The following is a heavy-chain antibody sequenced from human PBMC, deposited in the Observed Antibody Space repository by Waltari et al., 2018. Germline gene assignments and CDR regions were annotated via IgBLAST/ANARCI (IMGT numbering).Heavy chain of an antibody. D-gene: IGHD5-18*01. CDR1: VGSIGSSVTS. Sequence: QLQLQESGPGLVTPSGPLSLPCPFPVGSIGSSVTSWAWFRQPPGKGLEWIGSIYYSGSTYYNPSLKSRVTISVDTSKNQFSLKLSSVTAADTAVYYCASAVDTAMANWFDPWGQGTLVTVSS. V-gene: IGHV4-39*07. CDR2: IYYSGST. CDR3: ASAVDTAMANWFDP. J-gene: IGHJ5*02.